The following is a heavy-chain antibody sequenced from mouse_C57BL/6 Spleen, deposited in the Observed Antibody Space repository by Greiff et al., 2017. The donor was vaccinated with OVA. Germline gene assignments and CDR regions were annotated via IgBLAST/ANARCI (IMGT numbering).Heavy chain of an antibody. CDR3: ARPPTTVDAMDY. J-gene: IGHJ4*01. V-gene: IGHV1-53*01. CDR2: INPSNGGT. D-gene: IGHD1-1*01. Sequence: QVQLQQPGTELVKPGASVKLSCKASGYTFTSYWMHWVTQRPGQGLEWIGNINPSNGGTNYNEKFKSKATLTVDKSSSTAYMQLSSLTSEDSAVYYCARPPTTVDAMDYWGQGTSVTVSS. CDR1: GYTFTSYW.